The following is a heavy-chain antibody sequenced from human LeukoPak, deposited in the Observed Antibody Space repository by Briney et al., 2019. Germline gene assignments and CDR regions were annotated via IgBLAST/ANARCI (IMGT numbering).Heavy chain of an antibody. CDR1: GFTFNSYA. V-gene: IGHV3-23*01. Sequence: RGSLRLSCAASGFTFNSYAMSWVRQAPGKGLEWVSTISGNGDSTSYAHSVKGRFTISRDNSKNTLYLQMNSLRAEDTAVYYCAKSKDNPLYYFDNWGQGTLVTVPS. CDR2: ISGNGDST. CDR3: AKSKDNPLYYFDN. J-gene: IGHJ4*02.